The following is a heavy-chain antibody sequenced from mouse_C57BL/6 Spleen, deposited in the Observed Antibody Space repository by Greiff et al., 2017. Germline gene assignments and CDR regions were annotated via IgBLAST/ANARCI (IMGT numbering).Heavy chain of an antibody. V-gene: IGHV1-74*01. CDR2: IHPSDSDT. Sequence: QVQLQQPGAELVKPGASVKVSCKASGYTFTSYWMHWVKQRPGQGLEWIGRIHPSDSDTNYNQKFKGKATLTVDKSSSTAYMQRSSLTSEDSAVYYCAPIYYDYDGFAYWGQGTLVTVSA. J-gene: IGHJ3*01. CDR3: APIYYDYDGFAY. D-gene: IGHD2-4*01. CDR1: GYTFTSYW.